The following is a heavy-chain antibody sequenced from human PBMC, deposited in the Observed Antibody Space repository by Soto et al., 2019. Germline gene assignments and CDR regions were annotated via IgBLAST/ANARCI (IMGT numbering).Heavy chain of an antibody. CDR3: AKVGITGTTRASFDY. CDR2: ISGSGGST. CDR1: GFTFSSYA. V-gene: IGHV3-23*01. Sequence: GGSLRLSCAASGFTFSSYAMSWVRQAPGKGLEWVSAISGSGGSTYYADSVKGRFTISRDNSKNTLYLQMNSLRAENTAVYYCAKVGITGTTRASFDYWGQGTLVTVSS. J-gene: IGHJ4*02. D-gene: IGHD1-7*01.